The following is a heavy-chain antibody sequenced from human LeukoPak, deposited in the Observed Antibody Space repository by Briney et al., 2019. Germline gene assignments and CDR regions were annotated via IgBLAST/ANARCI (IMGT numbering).Heavy chain of an antibody. D-gene: IGHD3-16*01. CDR1: GFTFSSYG. CDR2: ISYDGSNK. V-gene: IGHV3-30*18. J-gene: IGHJ4*02. Sequence: GGSLRLSCAASGFTFSSYGMHWVRQAPGKGLEWVAVISYDGSNKYYANSVKGRFTISRDNSKNTLYLQMNSLRAEDTAVYYCAKDQLRDWGTHRAVFDYWGQGTLVTVSS. CDR3: AKDQLRDWGTHRAVFDY.